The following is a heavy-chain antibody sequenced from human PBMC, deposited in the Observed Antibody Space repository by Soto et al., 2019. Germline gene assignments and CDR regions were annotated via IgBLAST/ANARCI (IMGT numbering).Heavy chain of an antibody. CDR1: GYTFTSHG. Sequence: QVQLVQSGAEVKKPGASVKVSCKTSGYTFTSHGISWVRQAPGQGLEWMGWISPYNGDTNYAQKLQGRVSVTTHSSLSAAHIELRSLRSHYTSVYYCARMVLGSTAGYYYYIKVWVKGTTV. J-gene: IGHJ6*03. CDR3: ARMVLGSTAGYYYYIKV. CDR2: ISPYNGDT. V-gene: IGHV1-18*01. D-gene: IGHD3-10*01.